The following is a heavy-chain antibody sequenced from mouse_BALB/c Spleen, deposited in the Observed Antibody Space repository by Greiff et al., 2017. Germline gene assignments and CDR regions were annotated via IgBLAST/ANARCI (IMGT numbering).Heavy chain of an antibody. V-gene: IGHV3-2*02. Sequence: DVKLQESGPGLVKPSQSLSLTCTVTGYSITSDYAWNWIRQFPGNKLEWMGYISYSGSTSYNPSLKSRISITRDTSKNQFFLQLNSVTTEDTATYYCARGEITTTGFYAMDYWGQGTSVTVSS. J-gene: IGHJ4*01. CDR1: GYSITSDYA. D-gene: IGHD2-4*01. CDR3: ARGEITTTGFYAMDY. CDR2: ISYSGST.